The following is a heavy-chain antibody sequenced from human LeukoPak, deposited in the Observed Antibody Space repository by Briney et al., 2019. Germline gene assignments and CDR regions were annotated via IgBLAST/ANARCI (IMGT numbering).Heavy chain of an antibody. D-gene: IGHD2-8*01. CDR1: QFIFSDYY. Sequence: GGSLRLSCATSQFIFSDYYMNWHRQAPGKGPEWLAYLSGSGTNIYYADSVKGRFTLSRDNTKHLLFLQMTSVTAEDTALYYCARGVSSDFWGQGSLVTVSS. CDR3: ARGVSSDF. J-gene: IGHJ4*02. V-gene: IGHV3-11*01. CDR2: LSGSGTNI.